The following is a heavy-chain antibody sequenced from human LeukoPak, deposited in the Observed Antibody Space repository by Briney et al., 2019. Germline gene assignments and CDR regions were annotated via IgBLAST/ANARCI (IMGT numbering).Heavy chain of an antibody. V-gene: IGHV3-33*06. CDR2: IWYDGSNK. CDR1: GFTFSSYG. CDR3: AKDVWSGYNDY. Sequence: GRSLRLSCAASGFTFSSYGMHWVRQALGKGLEWVAVIWYDGSNKYYADSVKGRFTISRDNSKNTLCLQMNSLRAEDTAVYYCAKDVWSGYNDYWGQGTLVTVSS. J-gene: IGHJ4*02. D-gene: IGHD3-3*01.